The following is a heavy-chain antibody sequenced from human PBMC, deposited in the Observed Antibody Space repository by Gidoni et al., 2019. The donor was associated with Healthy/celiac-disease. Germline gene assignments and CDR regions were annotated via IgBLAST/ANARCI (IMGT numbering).Heavy chain of an antibody. V-gene: IGHV3-9*01. CDR3: AKDVGYSGNSVDY. CDR1: GFTFDDYA. Sequence: EVQLVESGGGLVQPGRSLRLSCAASGFTFDDYAMHWVRQAPGKGLEWVSGINWNSGSIGYAESVKGRFTISRDNAKNSLYLQMNSLRVEDTALYYCAKDVGYSGNSVDYWGQGTLVTVSS. D-gene: IGHD4-4*01. J-gene: IGHJ4*02. CDR2: INWNSGSI.